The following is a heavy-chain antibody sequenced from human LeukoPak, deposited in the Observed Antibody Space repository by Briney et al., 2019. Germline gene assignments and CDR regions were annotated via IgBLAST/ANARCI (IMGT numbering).Heavy chain of an antibody. Sequence: PGWSLRLSCAGSGFTFSDHYLSWIRQAPGKGLEWVSYIWNSGSTIYYADSVMGRFTISRDNAKNSVYLQMNSLRAEDTAVYYCARGHYGLDYWGQGTMVTVSS. V-gene: IGHV3-11*01. CDR2: IWNSGSTI. CDR3: ARGHYGLDY. D-gene: IGHD3-16*01. J-gene: IGHJ4*02. CDR1: GFTFSDHY.